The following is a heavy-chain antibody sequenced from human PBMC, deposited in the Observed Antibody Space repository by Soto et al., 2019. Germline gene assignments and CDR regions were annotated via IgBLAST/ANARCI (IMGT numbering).Heavy chain of an antibody. D-gene: IGHD6-13*01. CDR3: ARLLAAAGIIDS. V-gene: IGHV1-69*06. CDR1: GGTFSSYA. J-gene: IGHJ5*01. Sequence: ASVKVSCKASGGTFSSYAISWVRQAPGQGLEWMGGIIPIFGTANYAQKFQGRVTITADKSTSTAYMELSSLRSEDTAVYYCARLLAAAGIIDSWGQGTLVTVYS. CDR2: IIPIFGTA.